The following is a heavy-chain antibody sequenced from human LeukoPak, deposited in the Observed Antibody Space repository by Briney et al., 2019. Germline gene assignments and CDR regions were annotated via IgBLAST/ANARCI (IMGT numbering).Heavy chain of an antibody. J-gene: IGHJ5*02. Sequence: GASVTVSCKASGYTFTGYYMHWVRQAPGQGLEWMGWINPNSGGTNYAQKFQGRVTMTRDTSISTAYMELSRLRSDDTAVYYCATYYDILTGPRGDWFDPWGQGTLVTVSS. CDR3: ATYYDILTGPRGDWFDP. D-gene: IGHD3-9*01. CDR2: INPNSGGT. V-gene: IGHV1-2*02. CDR1: GYTFTGYY.